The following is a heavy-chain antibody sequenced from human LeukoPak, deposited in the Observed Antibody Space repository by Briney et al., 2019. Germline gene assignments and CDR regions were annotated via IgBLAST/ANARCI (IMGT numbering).Heavy chain of an antibody. CDR3: VRLWDRDF. Sequence: GGSLRLSCAASGFTSSNYWMHCVRQAPGKGLVWVSRINGDGSSTNYAHSVKGRFTISRDNAKNKVYLQMSGLRAEDTAVYYCVRLWDRDFWGQGTLVTVSS. CDR2: INGDGSST. D-gene: IGHD1-26*01. V-gene: IGHV3-74*01. J-gene: IGHJ4*02. CDR1: GFTSSNYW.